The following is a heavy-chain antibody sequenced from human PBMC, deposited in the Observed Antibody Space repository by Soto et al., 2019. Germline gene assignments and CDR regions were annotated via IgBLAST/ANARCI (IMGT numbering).Heavy chain of an antibody. V-gene: IGHV1-46*01. CDR1: GYTFTSYY. D-gene: IGHD3-3*01. CDR3: ARDDGYYDFWSGSRTYNWFDP. J-gene: IGHJ5*02. CDR2: INPSGGST. Sequence: ASVKVSCKASGYTFTSYYMHWVRQAPGQGLEWMGIINPSGGSTSYAQKFQGRVTMTRDTSTSTVYMELSSLRSEDTAVYYCARDDGYYDFWSGSRTYNWFDPWGQGTLVTVSS.